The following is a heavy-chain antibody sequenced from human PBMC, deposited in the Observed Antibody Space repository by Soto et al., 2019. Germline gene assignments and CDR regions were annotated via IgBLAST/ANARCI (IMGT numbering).Heavy chain of an antibody. V-gene: IGHV3-30*14. Sequence: QMQLVESGGGVVQPGRSLRLSCAASGFTFSSYPMHWVRQAPGKGLEWVAVISFDGSKKYYADSVKGRFFISKDNSKNRVSCQMNGLRGEDSSVYYCAGRPGPLGAVLTLYPVDGREPVSHADAGGQGTSVTVSS. J-gene: IGHJ6*02. CDR3: AGRPGPLGAVLTLYPVDGREPVSHADA. D-gene: IGHD3-16*01. CDR2: ISFDGSKK. CDR1: GFTFSSYP.